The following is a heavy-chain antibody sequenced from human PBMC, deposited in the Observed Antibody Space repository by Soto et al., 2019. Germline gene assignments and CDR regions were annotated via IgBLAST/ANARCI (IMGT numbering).Heavy chain of an antibody. D-gene: IGHD3-16*02. V-gene: IGHV4-4*07. CDR1: GGSISSYY. CDR2: IFSSGST. Sequence: QVQLQESGPGLVKPSETLSLTCTVSGGSISSYYWSWIRQPAGKGLEWIGRIFSSGSTNYNPSHKSRVTMSVDTSKKQFSLKVISVTAADTAVYYCARDPLTRVDYWGQGTLVTVSS. J-gene: IGHJ4*02. CDR3: ARDPLTRVDY.